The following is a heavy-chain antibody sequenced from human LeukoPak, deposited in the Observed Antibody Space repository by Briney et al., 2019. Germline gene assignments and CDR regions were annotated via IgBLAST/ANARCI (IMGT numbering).Heavy chain of an antibody. V-gene: IGHV1-24*01. CDR1: GYTLTELS. Sequence: ASVKVSCTVSGYTLTELSMHWVRQAPGKGLEWMGGFDPEDGETIYAQKFQGRVTMTEDTSTDTAYMELSSLRSEDTAVYYCATENTIFGVVASNESGYWGQGTLVTVSS. CDR2: FDPEDGET. CDR3: ATENTIFGVVASNESGY. J-gene: IGHJ4*02. D-gene: IGHD3-3*01.